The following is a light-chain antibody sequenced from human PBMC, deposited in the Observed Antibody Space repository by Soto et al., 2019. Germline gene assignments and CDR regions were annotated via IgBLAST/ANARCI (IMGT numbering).Light chain of an antibody. CDR1: QSVSSSY. Sequence: EIVLTQSPGTLSLSPGERATLSCRASQSVSSSYLAWYQQKPGQAHRLLIYGASSRATGIPDRLSGSGSGTDFTLTISRLEPEDFAVYYCQQYGSSPLTFGAGTKVEIK. J-gene: IGKJ4*01. CDR3: QQYGSSPLT. V-gene: IGKV3-20*01. CDR2: GAS.